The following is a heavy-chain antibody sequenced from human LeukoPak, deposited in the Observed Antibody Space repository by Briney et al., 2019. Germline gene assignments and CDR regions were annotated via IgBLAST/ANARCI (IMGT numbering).Heavy chain of an antibody. CDR2: ISAYNGNT. D-gene: IGHD1-26*01. CDR1: GYTFTSYG. CDR3: AREMAGIVGANLNPFDY. V-gene: IGHV1-18*01. J-gene: IGHJ4*02. Sequence: GASVKVSCKASGYTFTSYGISWVRQAPGQGLEWMGWISAYNGNTNYAQKLQGRVTMTTDTSTSTAYMELRSLRSDDTAVYYCAREMAGIVGANLNPFDYWGQGTLVTVSS.